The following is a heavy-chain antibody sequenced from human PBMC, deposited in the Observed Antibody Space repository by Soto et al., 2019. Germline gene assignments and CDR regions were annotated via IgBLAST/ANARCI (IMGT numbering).Heavy chain of an antibody. V-gene: IGHV3-23*01. D-gene: IGHD5-18*01. CDR1: GFTFSSYA. J-gene: IGHJ4*02. CDR3: EKGYSYGSILTNYDY. CDR2: ISGSGGST. Sequence: EVQLLESGGGLVQPGGSLRLSCAASGFTFSSYAMSWVRQAPGKGLEWVSAISGSGGSTYYADSVKGRFTISRDNSKNTLHLQMNSLRAQDTAVYYCEKGYSYGSILTNYDYWGQGTLVTVSS.